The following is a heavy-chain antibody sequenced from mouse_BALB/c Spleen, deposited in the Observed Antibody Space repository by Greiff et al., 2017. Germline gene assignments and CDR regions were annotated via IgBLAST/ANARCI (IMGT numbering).Heavy chain of an antibody. V-gene: IGHV5-17*02. CDR1: GFTFSSFG. CDR3: AREDGNSFAY. D-gene: IGHD2-1*01. Sequence: DVMLVESGGGLVQPGGSRKLSCAASGFTFSSFGMHWVRQAPEKGLEWVAYISSGSSTIYYADTVKGRFTISRDNPKNTLFLQMTSLRSEDTAMYYCAREDGNSFAYWGQGTLVTVSA. J-gene: IGHJ3*01. CDR2: ISSGSSTI.